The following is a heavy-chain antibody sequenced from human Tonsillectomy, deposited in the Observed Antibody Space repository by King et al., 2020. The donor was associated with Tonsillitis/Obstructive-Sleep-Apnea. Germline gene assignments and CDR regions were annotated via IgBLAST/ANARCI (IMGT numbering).Heavy chain of an antibody. D-gene: IGHD6-19*01. Sequence: VQLVESGGGLVKPGRSLRISCTASGFTFGDYAMSWFRQAPGKGLEWVGCIRSKAYGGTTEYAASVKGRFTISRDDSKSIAYLQMNSLKTEDTAVYYCTRDREYSSGWYVLNNYYYYYYMDVWGKGTTVTVSS. J-gene: IGHJ6*03. CDR2: IRSKAYGGTT. CDR1: GFTFGDYA. CDR3: TRDREYSSGWYVLNNYYYYYYMDV. V-gene: IGHV3-49*05.